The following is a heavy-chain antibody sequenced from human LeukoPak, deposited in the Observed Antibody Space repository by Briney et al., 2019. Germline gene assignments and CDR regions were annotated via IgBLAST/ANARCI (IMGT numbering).Heavy chain of an antibody. V-gene: IGHV1-2*02. CDR3: ASRYGSGSYAAFDI. D-gene: IGHD3-10*01. CDR1: GYTFTGYY. Sequence: ASVKVSCKASGYTFTGYYKHWVRQAPGQGLEWMGWIDPNSGGTNYAQKFQGRVTMTRDTSISTAYMELSRLRSGDTAVYYCASRYGSGSYAAFDIWGQGTMVTVSS. J-gene: IGHJ3*02. CDR2: IDPNSGGT.